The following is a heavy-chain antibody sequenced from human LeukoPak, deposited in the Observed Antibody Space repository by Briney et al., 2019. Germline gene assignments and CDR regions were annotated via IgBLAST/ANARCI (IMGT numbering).Heavy chain of an antibody. CDR2: ISSSGSTI. V-gene: IGHV3-11*01. J-gene: IGHJ4*02. D-gene: IGHD4-17*01. CDR3: ARDLGATVTIFDY. CDR1: GFTFSDYY. Sequence: GGSLRLSCAASGFTFSDYYMSWIRQAPGKGLEWVSYISSSGSTIYYADSVKGRFTISRDNTKNSLYLQMNSLRAEDTAVYYCARDLGATVTIFDYWGQGTLVTVSS.